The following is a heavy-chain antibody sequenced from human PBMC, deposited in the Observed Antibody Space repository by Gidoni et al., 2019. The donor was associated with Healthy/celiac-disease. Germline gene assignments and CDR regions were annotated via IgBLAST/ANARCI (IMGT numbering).Heavy chain of an antibody. D-gene: IGHD3-22*01. Sequence: QVQLQQSGPGLVKPSQTLSLTCAISGDRVSSNRAAWNWIRQSPSRGLEWLGRTYYRSKWYNDYAVSVKSRITINPDTSKNQFSLQLNSVTPKDTAVYYCARAGDSSGYYYGHFDYWGQGTLVTVSS. V-gene: IGHV6-1*01. CDR1: GDRVSSNRAA. CDR3: ARAGDSSGYYYGHFDY. CDR2: TYYRSKWYN. J-gene: IGHJ4*02.